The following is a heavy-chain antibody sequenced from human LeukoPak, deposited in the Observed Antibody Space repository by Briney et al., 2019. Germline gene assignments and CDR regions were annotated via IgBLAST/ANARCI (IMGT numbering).Heavy chain of an antibody. CDR3: AREEQYNLYFDY. Sequence: ASVKVSCKASGYTLTDKYLHWERQAPGQGLEWMGWINPNNGDTTYAQKFQGRVTMTRDTSISTAYMELSRLTSDDTAVYYCAREEQYNLYFDYWGQGTLVTVSS. V-gene: IGHV1-2*02. J-gene: IGHJ4*02. CDR1: GYTLTDKY. CDR2: INPNNGDT. D-gene: IGHD1-1*01.